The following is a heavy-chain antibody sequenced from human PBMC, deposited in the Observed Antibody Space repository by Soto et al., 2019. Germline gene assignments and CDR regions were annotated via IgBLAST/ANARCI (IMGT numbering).Heavy chain of an antibody. J-gene: IGHJ4*02. CDR2: INAGNGNT. V-gene: IGHV1-3*01. D-gene: IGHD4-4*01. CDR3: ARPHDYSNYGPTFDY. Sequence: GASMKVSCKASGYTFTSYAMHWVRQAPGQRLDWMGWINAGNGNTKYSQKFQGRVTITRDTSASTAYMELSSLRSEDTAVYYCARPHDYSNYGPTFDYWGQGTLVTVSS. CDR1: GYTFTSYA.